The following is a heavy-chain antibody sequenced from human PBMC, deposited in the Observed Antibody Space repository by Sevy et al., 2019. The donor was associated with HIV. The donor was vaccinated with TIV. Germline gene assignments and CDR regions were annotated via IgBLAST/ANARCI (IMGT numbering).Heavy chain of an antibody. CDR3: AKEAAMGYV. CDR1: GFTFISYA. CDR2: ISPSGGST. V-gene: IGHV3-23*01. Sequence: GGSLRLSCAASGFTFISYAMSWVRQAPGKGLEWVSSISPSGGSTYYADSVKGRFSISRDNSKNTVDLQMNSPRAEDTAVYYCAKEAAMGYVWGQGTTVTVSS. D-gene: IGHD5-18*01. J-gene: IGHJ6*02.